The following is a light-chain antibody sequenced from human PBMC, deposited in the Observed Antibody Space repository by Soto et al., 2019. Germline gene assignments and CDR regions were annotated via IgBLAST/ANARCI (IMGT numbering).Light chain of an antibody. Sequence: QSVLTQPPSASGSPGQSVTISCTGTSSDVGGYNYVSWYKQYPGRAPKLMIYEVTQRPSGVTDRFSGSKSGNTASLTVSGLHAEDEADYYCSSYAASNNFYFVFGGGTKVTVL. V-gene: IGLV2-8*01. J-gene: IGLJ3*02. CDR3: SSYAASNNFYFV. CDR1: SSDVGGYNY. CDR2: EVT.